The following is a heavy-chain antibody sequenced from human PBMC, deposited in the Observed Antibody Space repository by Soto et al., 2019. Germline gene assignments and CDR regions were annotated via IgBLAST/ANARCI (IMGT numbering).Heavy chain of an antibody. J-gene: IGHJ6*02. CDR2: IWYDGIKT. CDR1: GFVFSSYG. V-gene: IGHV3-33*01. Sequence: QVQLVESGGGVVQPGRSLRLSCATSGFVFSSYGMHWVRQAPGKGLEWVAVIWYDGIKTDYADSVKGRFTISRDTSKNTLYLQTNNPRAEDTAVYYCARGIGIFGVTLSYGMDVWGQGTTVTVSS. CDR3: ARGIGIFGVTLSYGMDV. D-gene: IGHD3-3*01.